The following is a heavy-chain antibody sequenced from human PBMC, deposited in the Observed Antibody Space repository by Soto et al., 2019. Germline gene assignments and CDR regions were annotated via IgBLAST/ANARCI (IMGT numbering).Heavy chain of an antibody. CDR2: ISSGGSGI. Sequence: QVQLVESGGGLVKPGGSLRLSCAASGFTFSDHYMSWIRQAPGKGLEWVSYISSGGSGIYYADSVKGRFTISRDNGKHSLYLQMNRLRAEDTAVYYCARVKECSSSSCYARDAFDIWGQGTMVTVSS. CDR3: ARVKECSSSSCYARDAFDI. J-gene: IGHJ3*02. D-gene: IGHD2-2*01. V-gene: IGHV3-11*01. CDR1: GFTFSDHY.